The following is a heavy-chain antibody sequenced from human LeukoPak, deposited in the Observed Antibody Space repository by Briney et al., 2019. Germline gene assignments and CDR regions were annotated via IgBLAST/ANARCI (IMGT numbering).Heavy chain of an antibody. D-gene: IGHD5-24*01. CDR1: GGTFSSYT. V-gene: IGHV1-69*04. J-gene: IGHJ4*02. Sequence: SVKVSCKASGGTFSSYTVSWVRQAPGQGLEWMGRIIPILGIANYAQKFQGRVTITADKSTSTAYMELSSLRSEDTAVYYCARDVEMATIYFDYWGQGTLVTVSS. CDR3: ARDVEMATIYFDY. CDR2: IIPILGIA.